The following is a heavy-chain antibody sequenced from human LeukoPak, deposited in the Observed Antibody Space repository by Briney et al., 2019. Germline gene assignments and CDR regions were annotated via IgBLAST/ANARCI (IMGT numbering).Heavy chain of an antibody. Sequence: RTGGSLRLSCAASGFTFSSYIMNWVRQAPGKGLEWVSSISSSSSYIYYADSVKGRFTISRDNAKNSLYLQMNSLRAEDTAIYYCARAPVLSDYDRREGGYWGQGTLVTVSS. D-gene: IGHD5-12*01. CDR1: GFTFSSYI. J-gene: IGHJ4*02. V-gene: IGHV3-21*01. CDR3: ARAPVLSDYDRREGGY. CDR2: ISSSSSYI.